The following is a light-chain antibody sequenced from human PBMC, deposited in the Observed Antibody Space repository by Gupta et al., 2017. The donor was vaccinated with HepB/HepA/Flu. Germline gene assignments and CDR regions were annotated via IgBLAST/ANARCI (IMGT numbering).Light chain of an antibody. CDR2: RNN. J-gene: IGLJ3*02. CDR3: SAWDDSLTGRV. CDR1: SANTESNT. V-gene: IGLV1-44*01. Sequence: GTPGQRVTISCSGRSANTESNTVNWSQQLPGTAPKLLIYRNNQRPSGVPDRFSGSKSGTSASLAISGLQSEDEADYYCSAWDDSLTGRVFGGGTKLTVL.